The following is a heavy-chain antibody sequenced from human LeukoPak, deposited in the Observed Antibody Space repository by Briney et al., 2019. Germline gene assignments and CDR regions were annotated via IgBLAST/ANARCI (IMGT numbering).Heavy chain of an antibody. V-gene: IGHV3-66*01. J-gene: IGHJ6*03. Sequence: PGGSLRLSCAASEFSVGSNYMTWVRQAPGKGLEWVSLIYSGGSTYYADSVKGRFTISRDNSKNTLYLQMNSLRAEDTAVYYCASCRGGNSEGDYYYYYMDVWGKGTTVTISS. CDR1: EFSVGSNY. CDR2: IYSGGST. CDR3: ASCRGGNSEGDYYYYYMDV. D-gene: IGHD4-23*01.